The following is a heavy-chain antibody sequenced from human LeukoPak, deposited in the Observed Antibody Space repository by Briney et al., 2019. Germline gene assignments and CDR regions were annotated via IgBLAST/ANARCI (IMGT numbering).Heavy chain of an antibody. D-gene: IGHD3-16*01. CDR3: AHMNPSGGSYVVYYFDY. V-gene: IGHV2-5*01. CDR1: GFSLTTSGVG. J-gene: IGHJ4*02. Sequence: SGPTLVNPTQTLTLTCTFSGFSLTTSGVGVGWIRQPPGKALEWLALFYWNDDKGYSPSLESRLTITKDTSKNQVVLTMTNMDPVDTGTYYCAHMNPSGGSYVVYYFDYWGQGTLVTVPS. CDR2: FYWNDDK.